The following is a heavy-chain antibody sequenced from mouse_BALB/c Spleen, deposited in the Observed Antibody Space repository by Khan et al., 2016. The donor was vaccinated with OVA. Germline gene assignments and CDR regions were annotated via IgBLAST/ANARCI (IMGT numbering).Heavy chain of an antibody. Sequence: VQLQQPGTELVRPGASVKLSCKASGYTFTNYWINWVKQRPGQGLEWIGNIYPSDSYTNYHQKFKDKATLTVDKSSSTAYMQLSSPTSEDSAVYYCTREGGDGSSFAYWGQGTLVTVSA. CDR3: TREGGDGSSFAY. CDR2: IYPSDSYT. J-gene: IGHJ3*01. D-gene: IGHD2-3*01. CDR1: GYTFTNYW. V-gene: IGHV1-69*02.